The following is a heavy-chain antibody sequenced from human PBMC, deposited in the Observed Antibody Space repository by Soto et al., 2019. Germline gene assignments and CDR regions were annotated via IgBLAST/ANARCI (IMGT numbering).Heavy chain of an antibody. J-gene: IGHJ4*02. D-gene: IGHD6-13*01. CDR1: GDSISXXSHX. Sequence: SETLSLTCTVSGDSISXXSHXXGWIRQPPGKGLESIANIYYDGNTYPNPSLKSRVTISVDTSKNQFSLKLSSVTDADTAMYYCARGERQQQRDYWGQGTLVTVSS. CDR2: IYYDGNT. CDR3: ARGERQQQRDY. V-gene: IGHV4-39*07.